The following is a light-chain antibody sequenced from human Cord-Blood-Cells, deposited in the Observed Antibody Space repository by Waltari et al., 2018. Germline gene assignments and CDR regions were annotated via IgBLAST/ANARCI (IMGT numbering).Light chain of an antibody. Sequence: QMKKRPSTKSATVGNRETTSCRASQSISSWVAGYKQKPGKAPKLLIYDASSLESGVPSRFRGWGSGTEFTLTISSLLPDDFATSYCQQYNSYWTFGQGTQVAIQ. CDR3: QQYNSYWT. CDR1: QSISSW. CDR2: DAS. V-gene: IGKV1-5*01. J-gene: IGKJ1*01.